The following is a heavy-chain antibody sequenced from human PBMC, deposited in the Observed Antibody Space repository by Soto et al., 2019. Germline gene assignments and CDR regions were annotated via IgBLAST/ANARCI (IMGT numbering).Heavy chain of an antibody. CDR2: ISYDGSNK. Sequence: GGSLRLSCAASGFTFSSYAMHWVRQAPGKGLEWVAVISYDGSNKYYADSVKGRFTISRDNSKNTLYLQMNSLRAEDTAVYYSARDAPPPRYCSSTSCGNYFDYWGQGILVTVSS. CDR3: ARDAPPPRYCSSTSCGNYFDY. CDR1: GFTFSSYA. D-gene: IGHD2-2*01. J-gene: IGHJ4*02. V-gene: IGHV3-30-3*01.